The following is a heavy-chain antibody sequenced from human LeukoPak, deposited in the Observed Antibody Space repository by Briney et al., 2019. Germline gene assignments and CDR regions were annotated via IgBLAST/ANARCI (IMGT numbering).Heavy chain of an antibody. V-gene: IGHV3-23*01. D-gene: IGHD5-12*01. CDR1: GFTFSSYA. Sequence: PGGSLRLSCAASGFTFSSYAMNWVRQAPGKGLEWVSAIRASGGSTYYADSVKGRFTVSRDNSKNTLYLQMNGLRAEDTAIYYCASWAGSSGYRGSGFFHGPLDFWGQGTLVTVSS. CDR2: IRASGGST. J-gene: IGHJ4*02. CDR3: ASWAGSSGYRGSGFFHGPLDF.